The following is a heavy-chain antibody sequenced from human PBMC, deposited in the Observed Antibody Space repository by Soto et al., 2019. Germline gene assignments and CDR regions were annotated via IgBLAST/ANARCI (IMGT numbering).Heavy chain of an antibody. CDR1: GYTFSGYY. D-gene: IGHD3-3*02. CDR3: ARSLLNVILPLAY. J-gene: IGHJ4*02. V-gene: IGHV1-2*02. Sequence: QVQLVQSGAEVKKPGASAKVSCKASGYTFSGYYMHWVRQAPGQGLEWMGWINTLSGDTSFPQKFQGRLAMTRDTSIDTAFMEVSRLTSDDTAIYYCARSLLNVILPLAYWGQGTLVSVSS. CDR2: INTLSGDT.